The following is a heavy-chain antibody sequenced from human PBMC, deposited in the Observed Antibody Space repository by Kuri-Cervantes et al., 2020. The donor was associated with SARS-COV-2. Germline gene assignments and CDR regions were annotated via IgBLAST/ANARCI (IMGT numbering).Heavy chain of an antibody. Sequence: ASVKVSCKASGGTFSSYGISWVRQAPGQGLEWMGWISAYNGNTNYAQKLQGRVTMTTDTSTSTAYMELRSLRSDDTAVYYCARGLGGSYYYDAFDIWGQGTMVTVSS. CDR2: ISAYNGNT. CDR1: GGTFSSYG. D-gene: IGHD1-26*01. J-gene: IGHJ3*02. CDR3: ARGLGGSYYYDAFDI. V-gene: IGHV1-18*01.